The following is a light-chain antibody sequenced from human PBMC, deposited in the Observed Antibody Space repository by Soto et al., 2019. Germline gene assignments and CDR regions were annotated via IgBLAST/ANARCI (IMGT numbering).Light chain of an antibody. Sequence: QSALTQPASVSGSPGQSITISCTGTSSDVGGYNYVSWYQQHPGKAPKLMIYDVSNLPSGVSNRFSGSKSGNTASLTISGLHAEDEADYYCSSYTSSSTPYVFGTGTKLTVL. J-gene: IGLJ1*01. CDR1: SSDVGGYNY. CDR2: DVS. V-gene: IGLV2-14*01. CDR3: SSYTSSSTPYV.